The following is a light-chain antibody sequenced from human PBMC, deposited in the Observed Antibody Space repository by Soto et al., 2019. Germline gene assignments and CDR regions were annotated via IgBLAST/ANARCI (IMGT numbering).Light chain of an antibody. CDR3: AAWDDSLIGLL. J-gene: IGLJ3*02. CDR1: NSNIGDNS. CDR2: SDN. V-gene: IGLV1-44*01. Sequence: QSVLTQPPSASGTPGQVFTISCSGSNSNIGDNSVNWYQQLPGTAPKLLIYSDNRRPSGVPDRFSGSKSGTSASLAISGLQSEDEAEYYCAAWDDSLIGLLFGGGTKLTVL.